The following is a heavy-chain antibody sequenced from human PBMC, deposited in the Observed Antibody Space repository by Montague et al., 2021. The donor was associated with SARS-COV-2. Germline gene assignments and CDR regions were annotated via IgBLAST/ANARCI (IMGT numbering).Heavy chain of an antibody. CDR1: GGSVSTGSYY. J-gene: IGHJ4*02. D-gene: IGHD1-26*01. CDR3: ARESGSYYFDY. V-gene: IGHV4-61*01. CDR2: IYSSGST. Sequence: SETLSLTCTVSGGSVSTGSYYRSWIRQPSGKGLEWIGSIYSSGSTKYNPSLKSRVTISVDTSKNQFSLKLSSVTAADTAVYYCARESGSYYFDYWGQGTLVTVSS.